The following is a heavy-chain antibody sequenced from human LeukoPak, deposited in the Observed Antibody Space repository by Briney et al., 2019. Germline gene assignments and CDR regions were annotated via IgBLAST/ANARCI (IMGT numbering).Heavy chain of an antibody. CDR3: ARVRCSSTSCYSRHLFDY. V-gene: IGHV4-61*01. CDR1: GGSISSSSYY. Sequence: ASETLSLTCTVSGGSISSSSYYWSWIRQPPGKGLEWIGYIYYSGSTNYNPSLKSRVTISVDTSKNQFSLKLSSVTAADTAVYYCARVRCSSTSCYSRHLFDYWGQGTLVTVSS. J-gene: IGHJ4*02. D-gene: IGHD2-2*02. CDR2: IYYSGST.